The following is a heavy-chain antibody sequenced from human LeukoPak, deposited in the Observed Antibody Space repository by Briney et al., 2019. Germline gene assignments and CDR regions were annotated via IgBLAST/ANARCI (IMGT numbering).Heavy chain of an antibody. Sequence: GGSLRLSCAASGFTFSSYAMSWVRQAPGKGLEWVSAISGSGGSTYYADSVKGRFTISRDNSKNTLYLQMNSLRPEDTAVYYCAKELIDYGDYPNEVFDYWGQGTLVTVSS. CDR3: AKELIDYGDYPNEVFDY. J-gene: IGHJ4*02. CDR2: ISGSGGST. CDR1: GFTFSSYA. D-gene: IGHD4-17*01. V-gene: IGHV3-23*01.